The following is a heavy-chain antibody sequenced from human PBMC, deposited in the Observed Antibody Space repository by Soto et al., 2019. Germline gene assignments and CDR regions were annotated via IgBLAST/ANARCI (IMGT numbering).Heavy chain of an antibody. CDR3: ASLIYSAGRSPDY. Sequence: EVQLVESGGGLVQPGGSLRLSCAASGFTFSRFWMHWVRQAPGKGLVWVSRISPDGSTTAYADSVKGRFTISRDNAKNTLYLQMNSLRAEDTAVYFCASLIYSAGRSPDYWGQGTLVTVSS. J-gene: IGHJ4*02. CDR2: ISPDGSTT. V-gene: IGHV3-74*01. D-gene: IGHD6-13*01. CDR1: GFTFSRFW.